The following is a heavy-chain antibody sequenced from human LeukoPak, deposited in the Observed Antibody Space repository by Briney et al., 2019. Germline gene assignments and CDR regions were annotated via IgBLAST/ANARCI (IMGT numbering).Heavy chain of an antibody. D-gene: IGHD3-10*01. V-gene: IGHV4-39*07. Sequence: KPSETLSLTCTVSGGSISSSSYYWGWIRQPPGKGLEWIGSIYYSGSTYYNPSLKSRVTISVDTSKNQFSLKLSSVTAADTAVYYCAREGSVVRGSDPWGQGTLVTVSS. CDR2: IYYSGST. J-gene: IGHJ5*02. CDR1: GGSISSSSYY. CDR3: AREGSVVRGSDP.